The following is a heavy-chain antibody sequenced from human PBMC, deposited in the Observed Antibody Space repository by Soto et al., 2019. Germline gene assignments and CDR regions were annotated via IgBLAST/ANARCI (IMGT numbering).Heavy chain of an antibody. Sequence: QITLKESGPTLVKPTQTLTLTCTFSGFSLTTRGVGVGWIRQPPGKALEWLAVIYWDDDKRYSPSLKSRLTITKATSKNQVVLTLTNMDPVDTATYYCAHVPGSGQLLYSYYYYMDVWGKGATVAVS. D-gene: IGHD3-10*01. J-gene: IGHJ6*03. CDR1: GFSLTTRGVG. CDR3: AHVPGSGQLLYSYYYYMDV. V-gene: IGHV2-5*02. CDR2: IYWDDDK.